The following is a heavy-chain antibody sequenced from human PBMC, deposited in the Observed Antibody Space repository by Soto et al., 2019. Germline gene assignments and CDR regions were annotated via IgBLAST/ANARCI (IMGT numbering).Heavy chain of an antibody. CDR2: ISPDGSQK. V-gene: IGHV3-7*01. CDR1: GFTFSNHW. D-gene: IGHD3-22*01. CDR3: VRDQGYYCFQY. J-gene: IGHJ4*02. Sequence: EVQLVESGGGLVQPGGSLRLSCAASGFTFSNHWMGWVRQAPGKGLEWVADISPDGSQKYYLDSVKGRFTISRDNAQTSLYPQMIGLRAEDTAVYFCVRDQGYYCFQYWGKGTLVTVSS.